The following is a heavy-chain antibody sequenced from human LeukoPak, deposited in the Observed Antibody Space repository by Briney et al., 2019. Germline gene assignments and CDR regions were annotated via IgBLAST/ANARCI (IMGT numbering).Heavy chain of an antibody. J-gene: IGHJ6*02. D-gene: IGHD3-3*01. Sequence: SETLSLTCAVYGGSFSGYYWSWIRQPPGKGLEWIGEINHSGSTNYNPSLKSRVTISVDTSKNQFSLKLSSVTAADTAVYYCARDTSYYDFWSGGPDYYGMDVWGQGTTVTVSS. CDR3: ARDTSYYDFWSGGPDYYGMDV. CDR1: GGSFSGYY. V-gene: IGHV4-34*01. CDR2: INHSGST.